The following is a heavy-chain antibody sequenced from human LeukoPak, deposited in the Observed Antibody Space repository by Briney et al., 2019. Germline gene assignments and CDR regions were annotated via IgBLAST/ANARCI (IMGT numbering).Heavy chain of an antibody. J-gene: IGHJ4*02. V-gene: IGHV4-61*01. CDR1: SGSISSGSYF. Sequence: SETLSLTCTVSSGSISSGSYFWSWIRQPPGKGLEWIGYIYYSGSTNYNPSLQSRVTISVDTSKNQFSLKLSSVTAADTAVYYCARAVQKIPGPGFDYWGQGTLVTVSS. CDR2: IYYSGST. CDR3: ARAVQKIPGPGFDY. D-gene: IGHD1-14*01.